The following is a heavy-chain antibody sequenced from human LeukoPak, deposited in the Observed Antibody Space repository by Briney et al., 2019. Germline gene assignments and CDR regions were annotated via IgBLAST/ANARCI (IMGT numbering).Heavy chain of an antibody. CDR2: IYYSGST. CDR1: GGSISSSSYY. J-gene: IGHJ4*02. V-gene: IGHV4-39*07. Sequence: PSETLSLTCTVSGGSISSSSYYWGWIRQPPGKGLEWIGSIYYSGSTYYSPSLKSRVTISVDTSKNQFSLKLSSVTAADTAVYYCARDKRPYYFDYWGQGTLVTVSS. CDR3: ARDKRPYYFDY.